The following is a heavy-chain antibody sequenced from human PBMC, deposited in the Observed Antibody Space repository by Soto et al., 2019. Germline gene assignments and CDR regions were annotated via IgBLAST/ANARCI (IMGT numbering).Heavy chain of an antibody. D-gene: IGHD5-12*01. J-gene: IGHJ6*03. V-gene: IGHV4-59*08. CDR2: IYYSGST. Sequence: SETLSLTCTVSGGSISSYYWSWIRQPPGKGLEWIGYIYYSGSTNYNPSLKSRVTISVDTSKNQFSLKLSSATAADTAVYYCARLSGYDYYYYMDVWGKGTTVTVSS. CDR1: GGSISSYY. CDR3: ARLSGYDYYYYMDV.